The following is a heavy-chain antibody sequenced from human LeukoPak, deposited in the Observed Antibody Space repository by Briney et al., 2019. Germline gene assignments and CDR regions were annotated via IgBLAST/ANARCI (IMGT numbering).Heavy chain of an antibody. V-gene: IGHV4-59*08. J-gene: IGHJ3*02. D-gene: IGHD4-23*01. CDR1: GGSISSYY. CDR2: IYYSGST. Sequence: SETLSLTCTVSGGSISSYYWSWIRQPPGKGLEWIGYIYYSGSTNYNPSLKSRVTISVDTSKNQFSLKLSSVTAADTAVYYCASSTTVVTLGAFDIWGQGTMVTVSS. CDR3: ASSTTVVTLGAFDI.